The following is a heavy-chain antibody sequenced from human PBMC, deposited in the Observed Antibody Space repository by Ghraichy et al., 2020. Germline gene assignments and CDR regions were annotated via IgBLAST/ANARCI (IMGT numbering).Heavy chain of an antibody. CDR2: IYYSGST. D-gene: IGHD3-10*01. CDR1: DGSISSYY. Sequence: SETLSLTCTVSDGSISSYYWSWIRQPPGKGLEWIGYIYYSGSTNYNPSLKSRVTISVDTSKNQFSLKLSSVTAADTAVYYCARGDVEDITMVRGVIIHYYYGMDVWGQGTTVTVSS. CDR3: ARGDVEDITMVRGVIIHYYYGMDV. V-gene: IGHV4-59*01. J-gene: IGHJ6*02.